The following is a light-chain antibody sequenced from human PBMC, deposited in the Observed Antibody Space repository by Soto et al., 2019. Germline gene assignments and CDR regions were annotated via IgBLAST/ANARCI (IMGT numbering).Light chain of an antibody. CDR3: QQYNSHWT. CDR1: QSISTW. Sequence: IQMTQSPSTLSASVGDRVTMTCRASQSISTWLAWYQQRPGKAPKLLIYDASSLESGVPSRFSGSGSGTEFTLTISSLQPDDYATYYCQQYNSHWTFGQGTKVDI. V-gene: IGKV1-5*01. CDR2: DAS. J-gene: IGKJ1*01.